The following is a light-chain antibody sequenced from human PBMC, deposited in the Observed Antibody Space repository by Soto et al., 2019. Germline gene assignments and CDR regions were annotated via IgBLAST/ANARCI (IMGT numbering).Light chain of an antibody. CDR1: SSNIGSNY. CDR3: ASWDDSLSGVV. CDR2: RNN. J-gene: IGLJ6*01. V-gene: IGLV1-47*01. Sequence: QSVLTQPPSASGSHGQRVSISCSGSSSNIGSNYVYWYQQLPGTASKLLIYRNNQRPSGVPDRFSGSKSGTSASLAISGLRSEDEAAYYCASWDDSLSGVVFGGGTKVTV.